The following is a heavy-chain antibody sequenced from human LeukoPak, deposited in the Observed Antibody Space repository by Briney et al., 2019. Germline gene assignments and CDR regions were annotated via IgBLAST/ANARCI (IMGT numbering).Heavy chain of an antibody. CDR1: GFTFNSYG. CDR2: IRYDGSDK. J-gene: IGHJ4*02. Sequence: PGGSLRLSCAASGFTFNSYGMHWVRQAPGKGLEWVAFIRYDGSDKYYADSVKGRFTISRDNSKNTLSLQMNSLRAEDTAVYYCAKVKTMIVVVTPFDSWGPGTLVTVSS. CDR3: AKVKTMIVVVTPFDS. V-gene: IGHV3-30*02. D-gene: IGHD3-22*01.